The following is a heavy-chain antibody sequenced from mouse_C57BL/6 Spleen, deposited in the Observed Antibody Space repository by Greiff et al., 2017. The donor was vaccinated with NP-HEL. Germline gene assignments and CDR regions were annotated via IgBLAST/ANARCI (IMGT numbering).Heavy chain of an antibody. CDR2: IDPSDSYT. CDR1: GYTFTSYW. D-gene: IGHD2-3*01. J-gene: IGHJ3*01. CDR3: ARWGDGFAY. Sequence: QVQLQQPGAELVRPGTSVKLSCKASGYTFTSYWMHWVKQRPGQGLEWIGVIDPSDSYTNYNQKFKGKATLTVDTSSSTAYMQLSSLTSEDSAVYYCARWGDGFAYWGQGTLVTVSA. V-gene: IGHV1-59*01.